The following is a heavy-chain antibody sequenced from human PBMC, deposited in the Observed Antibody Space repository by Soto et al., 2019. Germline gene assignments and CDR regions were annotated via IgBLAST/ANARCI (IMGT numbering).Heavy chain of an antibody. CDR3: ARADSSSWSYSPPNHFDY. D-gene: IGHD6-13*01. CDR1: GFTFSIYW. Sequence: PGGSLRLSCAASGFTFSIYWMHWFRQAPGKGLVWVSRINSDGSSTSYADSVKGRFTISRDNAKNTLYLQMNSLRAEDTAVYYRARADSSSWSYSPPNHFDYWGQGT. CDR2: INSDGSST. V-gene: IGHV3-74*01. J-gene: IGHJ4*02.